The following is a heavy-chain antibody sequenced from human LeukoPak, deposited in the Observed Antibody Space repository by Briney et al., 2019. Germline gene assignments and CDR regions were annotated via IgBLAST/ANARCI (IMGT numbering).Heavy chain of an antibody. V-gene: IGHV4-59*01. CDR2: IYYTGDT. J-gene: IGHJ3*02. CDR3: ARDLGIVGARDAFDI. D-gene: IGHD1-26*01. Sequence: SETLSLTCTVSGSSINDYYWSWIRQSPEKGLEWIGNIYYTGDTNYNPSLKGRVTISVNTSRSQFSLKLTSVTAADTAVYYCARDLGIVGARDAFDIWGQGTMVTVSS. CDR1: GSSINDYY.